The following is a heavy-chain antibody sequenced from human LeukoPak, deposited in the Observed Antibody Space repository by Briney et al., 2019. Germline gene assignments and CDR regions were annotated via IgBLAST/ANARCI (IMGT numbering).Heavy chain of an antibody. V-gene: IGHV1-8*03. CDR3: ARLGELSSDDY. D-gene: IGHD3-16*02. J-gene: IGHJ4*02. Sequence: ASVKVSCKASGYTFTSYYINWVRQATGQGPEWMGWMNPNSGNTGYAQKFRGRVSITRNTSISTAYMELSSLVSGDTAVYYCARLGELSSDDYWAQGTLVTVSS. CDR1: GYTFTSYY. CDR2: MNPNSGNT.